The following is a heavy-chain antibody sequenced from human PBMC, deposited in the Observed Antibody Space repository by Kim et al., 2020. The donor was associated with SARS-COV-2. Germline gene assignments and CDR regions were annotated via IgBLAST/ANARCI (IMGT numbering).Heavy chain of an antibody. CDR2: INHSGST. D-gene: IGHD2-2*01. V-gene: IGHV4-34*01. CDR3: ARVQGFWDIVGVPAAIGHHNLFGP. Sequence: SETLSLTCAVYGGSFSGYYWSWIRQPPGKGLEWIGEINHSGSTNYNPSLKSRVTISVDTSKNQFSLKLSSVTAADTAVYYCARVQGFWDIVGVPAAIGHHNLFGPWGQGTLVTLSS. CDR1: GGSFSGYY. J-gene: IGHJ5*02.